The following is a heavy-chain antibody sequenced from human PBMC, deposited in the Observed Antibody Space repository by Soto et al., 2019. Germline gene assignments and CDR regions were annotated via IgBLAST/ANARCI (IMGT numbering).Heavy chain of an antibody. CDR1: GFTFNSYV. Sequence: EVQLLESGGGLVQPGGSLRLSCAASGFTFNSYVMTWVRLAPGKGLEWVSAISGSGSYYADSVKGRFTISRDNSKNTLYLQMNSLRVEDTARYYCAKDLSETIFGVPYNMDVWGKGTTVTVSS. J-gene: IGHJ6*03. CDR3: AKDLSETIFGVPYNMDV. V-gene: IGHV3-23*01. CDR2: ISGSGS. D-gene: IGHD3-3*01.